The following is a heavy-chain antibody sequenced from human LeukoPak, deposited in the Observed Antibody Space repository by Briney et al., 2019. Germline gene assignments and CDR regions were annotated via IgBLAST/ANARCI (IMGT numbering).Heavy chain of an antibody. J-gene: IGHJ4*02. D-gene: IGHD5-24*01. CDR3: AREVTRDGYNYSGDY. V-gene: IGHV3-30*04. CDR2: MSSDGKYI. Sequence: GGSLRLSCAVSGFTFSSYTLHWVRQAPGKGLEWVAVMSSDGKYIYYADSVKDRFTISRDNSKNTLYLQMNSLRTEDTALYYCAREVTRDGYNYSGDYWGQGTLVTVSS. CDR1: GFTFSSYT.